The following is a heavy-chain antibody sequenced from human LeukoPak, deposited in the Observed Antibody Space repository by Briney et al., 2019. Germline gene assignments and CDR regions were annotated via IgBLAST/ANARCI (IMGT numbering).Heavy chain of an antibody. Sequence: ASVKVSCKASGYTFTGYYMHWVRQAPGQGLEWMGWINPKNGGANYAPRFQGRVTMTRDRSISTVYMELTGLTSDDTAVYYCARASFWESPINWFDPWGQGTLVTVSS. CDR1: GYTFTGYY. V-gene: IGHV1-2*07. D-gene: IGHD3-16*01. CDR2: INPKNGGA. CDR3: ARASFWESPINWFDP. J-gene: IGHJ5*02.